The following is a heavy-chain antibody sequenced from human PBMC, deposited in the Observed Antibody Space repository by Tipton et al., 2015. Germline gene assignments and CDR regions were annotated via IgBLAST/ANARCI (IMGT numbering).Heavy chain of an antibody. CDR3: ARGAGNSSTWDFDY. Sequence: TLSLTCAVYGGSFSGYYWSWIRQTPGKGLEWIGEINHGGSSNYKTSLNNRVSVSVDTSKNQFSLRVSSVTAADTAVYYCARGAGNSSTWDFDYWGQGSLVTVSS. J-gene: IGHJ4*02. V-gene: IGHV4-34*01. CDR2: INHGGSS. CDR1: GGSFSGYY. D-gene: IGHD6-13*01.